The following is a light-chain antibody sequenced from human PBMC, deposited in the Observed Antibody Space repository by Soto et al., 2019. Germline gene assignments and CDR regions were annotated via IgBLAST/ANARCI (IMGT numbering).Light chain of an antibody. Sequence: LVMTQSPATLSVSPGERATLSCRASQSVRTKVAWYQQTPGQAPRLLIYGASSRATGIPARFSGSGSGTEFTLTISRRQSEDFALYFCQQYNNWPWTFGQGTKVDI. V-gene: IGKV3-15*01. J-gene: IGKJ1*01. CDR1: QSVRTK. CDR2: GAS. CDR3: QQYNNWPWT.